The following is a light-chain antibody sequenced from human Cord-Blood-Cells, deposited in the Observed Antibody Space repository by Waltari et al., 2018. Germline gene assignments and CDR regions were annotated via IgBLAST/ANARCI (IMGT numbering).Light chain of an antibody. CDR3: AAWDDSLSGYV. J-gene: IGLJ1*01. CDR1: SSNIGSTY. V-gene: IGLV1-47*01. CDR2: RNN. Sequence: QSVLTQPPSASGTPGQRVTISCSGSSSNIGSTYVYWYQQLPGTAPKLLIYRNNQRPSGVPDRFSGSKSGTSASLAISGLRSEDEAGYYCAAWDDSLSGYVFGTGTKVTVL.